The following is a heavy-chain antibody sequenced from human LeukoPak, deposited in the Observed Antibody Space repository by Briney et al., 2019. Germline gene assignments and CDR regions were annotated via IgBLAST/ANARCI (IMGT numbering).Heavy chain of an antibody. CDR3: ARLQRITMAGPDYWYFDL. D-gene: IGHD3-10*01. V-gene: IGHV4-59*01. J-gene: IGHJ2*01. CDR2: VYYSGST. Sequence: PSETLSLTCTVSGDSISSYYWSWIRQPPEKGLEWIGYVYYSGSTNYNPSLKSRVTISVDTSKTQFSLKINSVTAADTAVYYCARLQRITMAGPDYWYFDLWGRGTLVTVSP. CDR1: GDSISSYY.